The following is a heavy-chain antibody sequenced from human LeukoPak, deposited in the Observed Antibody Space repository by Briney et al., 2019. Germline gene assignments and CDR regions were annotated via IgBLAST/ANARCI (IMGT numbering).Heavy chain of an antibody. D-gene: IGHD2-15*01. CDR3: ARASCGDDSCYSNWFDP. J-gene: IGHJ5*02. CDR2: INPNSGAT. V-gene: IGHV1-2*02. Sequence: ASVKVSCKASGYTFTAYYIHWVRQAPGQGLEWMGWINPNSGATKYPQKFQGRVTITRDTSISTAYMELGSLRSDDTAVYFCARASCGDDSCYSNWFDPWGQGTLVTVSS. CDR1: GYTFTAYY.